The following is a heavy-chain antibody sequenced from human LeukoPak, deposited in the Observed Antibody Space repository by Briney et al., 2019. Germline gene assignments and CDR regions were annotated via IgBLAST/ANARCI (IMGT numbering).Heavy chain of an antibody. Sequence: SVKVSCKASGGTFSSYAISWVRQAPGQGLEWMGGIIPIFGTANYAQKFEGRVTITADESTSTAYMELSSLRSEDTAVYYCARPPDYYDSSGYQDDWAFDIWGQGTMVTVSS. CDR3: ARPPDYYDSSGYQDDWAFDI. CDR2: IIPIFGTA. D-gene: IGHD3-22*01. CDR1: GGTFSSYA. J-gene: IGHJ3*02. V-gene: IGHV1-69*13.